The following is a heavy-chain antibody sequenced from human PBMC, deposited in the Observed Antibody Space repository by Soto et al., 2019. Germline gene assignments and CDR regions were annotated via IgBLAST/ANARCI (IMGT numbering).Heavy chain of an antibody. CDR1: GFTFSNAW. J-gene: IGHJ4*02. D-gene: IGHD3-22*01. CDR3: TTGLVVRTYYFDY. Sequence: GGSLRLSCAASGFTFSNAWMNWVRQAPGKGLEWVGRIKSKTDGGTTDYAAPVKGRFTISRDDSKNTLYLQMNSLKTEDTAVYYCTTGLVVRTYYFDYWGQGTLVTVSS. CDR2: IKSKTDGGTT. V-gene: IGHV3-15*07.